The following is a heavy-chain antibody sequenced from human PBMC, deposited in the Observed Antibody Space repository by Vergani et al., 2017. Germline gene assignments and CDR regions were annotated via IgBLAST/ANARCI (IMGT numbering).Heavy chain of an antibody. D-gene: IGHD3-10*01. CDR3: AKDLVYGSGSYYGIFDY. CDR1: GFTFSSYA. J-gene: IGHJ4*02. Sequence: EVQLLESGGGLVQPGGSLRLSCAASGFTFSSYAMSWVRQAPGKGLEWVSAISGSGGSTYYADSVKGRFTISRDNSKNTLYLQMNSLRAEDTAVYYCAKDLVYGSGSYYGIFDYWGQGTLVTVSS. V-gene: IGHV3-23*01. CDR2: ISGSGGST.